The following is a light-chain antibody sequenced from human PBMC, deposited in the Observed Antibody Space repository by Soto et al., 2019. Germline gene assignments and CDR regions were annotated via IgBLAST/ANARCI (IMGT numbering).Light chain of an antibody. Sequence: QSVLTQPRSVSGSPGQSVTICCTGTSSDVGGYNYVSWYQQYPGKAPKPMIYDVTKRPSGVPDRFSGSKSGNTASLTISGLQAEAEADYYSCSYAGSYTQVFGGGTKLTVL. V-gene: IGLV2-11*01. CDR2: DVT. CDR3: CSYAGSYTQV. CDR1: SSDVGGYNY. J-gene: IGLJ3*02.